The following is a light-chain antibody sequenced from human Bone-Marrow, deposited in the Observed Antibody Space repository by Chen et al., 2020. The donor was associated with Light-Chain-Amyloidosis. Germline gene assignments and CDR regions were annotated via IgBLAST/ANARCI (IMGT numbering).Light chain of an antibody. V-gene: IGLV6-57*01. CDR2: EDN. CDR1: SGSIAGNY. CDR3: QSYDTSVRV. Sequence: FMLTQPRAVSESPGKTVTISCTRSSGSIAGNYVQWFQQRPGRSPTTVIFEDNLRPPGVPDRFSGSSDTSSNSASLSISGLKPADEADYYCQSYDTSVRVFGGGTRLTVL. J-gene: IGLJ3*02.